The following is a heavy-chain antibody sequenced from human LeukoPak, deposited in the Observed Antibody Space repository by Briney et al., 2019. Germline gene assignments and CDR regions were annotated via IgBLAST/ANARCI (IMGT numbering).Heavy chain of an antibody. J-gene: IGHJ4*02. V-gene: IGHV1-2*02. CDR3: ARDYYGSGTYYKDY. CDR2: IHPNSGGT. D-gene: IGHD3-10*01. Sequence: GASVKVSCKASGYTFTAYYLHWVRQAPGQGLEWMGWIHPNSGGTNYAKNFQGRVSMTTDTSISTVYMELSRLRSDDTAVYYCARDYYGSGTYYKDYWGQGTLVTVSS. CDR1: GYTFTAYY.